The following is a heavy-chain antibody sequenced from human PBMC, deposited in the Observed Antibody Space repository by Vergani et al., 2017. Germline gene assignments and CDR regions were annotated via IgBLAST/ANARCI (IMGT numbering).Heavy chain of an antibody. CDR1: GGSISSSSYY. V-gene: IGHV4-39*01. CDR2: IYYSGST. J-gene: IGHJ6*03. CDR3: ARLGLDYYVEVEDYYYYYYMDV. D-gene: IGHD3-10*02. Sequence: QLQLQESGPGLVKPSETLSLTCTVSGGSISSSSYYWGWIRQPPGKGLEWIGSIYYSGSTYYTPSLKSRVTISVDTSKNQFSLKLSSVTAADTAVYYCARLGLDYYVEVEDYYYYYYMDVWGKGTSVTVSS.